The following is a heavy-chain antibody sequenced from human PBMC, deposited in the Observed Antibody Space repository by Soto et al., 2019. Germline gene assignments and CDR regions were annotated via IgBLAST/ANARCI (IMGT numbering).Heavy chain of an antibody. CDR1: GFTFSSYG. J-gene: IGHJ6*02. V-gene: IGHV3-33*01. Sequence: SCAASGFTFSSYGMHWVRQAPGKGLEWVAVIWYDGSNKYYADSVKGRFTISRDNSKNTLYLQMNSLRAEDTAVYYCARDPGGDPNNYYYYYGMDVWGQGTTVTVSS. CDR2: IWYDGSNK. D-gene: IGHD4-17*01. CDR3: ARDPGGDPNNYYYYYGMDV.